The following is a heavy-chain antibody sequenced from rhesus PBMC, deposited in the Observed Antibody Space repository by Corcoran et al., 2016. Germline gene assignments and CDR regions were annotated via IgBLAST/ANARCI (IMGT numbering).Heavy chain of an antibody. V-gene: IGHV2S1*01. CDR3: ARGPVVVVSTYFDD. Sequence: QVSLKESGPALVKPTQTLTLTYTFSGFSLNTSVMGVGWIRQPPGKALEWLACIYWDEDKYYSTALKSRQTISKDNYKNQVVLTMTNMDPVDTGTYYCARGPVVVVSTYFDDWGQGVLVTVSS. D-gene: IGHD2-39*02. J-gene: IGHJ4*01. CDR1: GFSLNTSVMG. CDR2: IYWDEDK.